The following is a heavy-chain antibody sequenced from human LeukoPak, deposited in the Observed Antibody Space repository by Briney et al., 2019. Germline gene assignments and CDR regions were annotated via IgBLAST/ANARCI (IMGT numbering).Heavy chain of an antibody. CDR3: ARLTAFDPKSLVDC. CDR1: GYSFTSYW. V-gene: IGHV5-51*01. CDR2: IYPGDSDT. Sequence: GESLKISCKGSGYSFTSYWIGWVRQMPGKGLEWMGIIYPGDSDTRYSPSFQGLVTISADKSTSATYLQWSSLKASDSALYYCARLTAFDPKSLVDCWGQGTLVTVSS. J-gene: IGHJ4*02. D-gene: IGHD4/OR15-4a*01.